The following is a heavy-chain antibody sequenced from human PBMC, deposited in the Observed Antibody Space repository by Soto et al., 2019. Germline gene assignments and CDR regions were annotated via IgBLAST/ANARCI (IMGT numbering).Heavy chain of an antibody. CDR1: ADTFTSYY. V-gene: IGHV1-3*01. CDR2: INAGYGNT. D-gene: IGHD7-27*01. CDR3: ARDTGDGTFDF. J-gene: IGHJ4*02. Sequence: ASVKVSCKAPADTFTSYYMHWVRQAPGQRLEWMGWINAGYGNTKSSQKFQGRVTISRDTSASTAYMELTSLRSEDTAVYYCARDTGDGTFDFWGQGTLVTVSS.